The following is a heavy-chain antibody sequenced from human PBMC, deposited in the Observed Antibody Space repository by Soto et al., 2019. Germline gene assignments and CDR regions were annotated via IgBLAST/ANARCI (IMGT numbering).Heavy chain of an antibody. CDR2: ISGSGGST. CDR3: AKALGYCSGGSCYSDSPLRAFDI. D-gene: IGHD2-15*01. J-gene: IGHJ3*02. CDR1: GFTFSSYA. Sequence: PGGSLRLSCAASGFTFSSYAMSWVRQAPGKGLEWVSAISGSGGSTYYADSVKGRFTISRDNSKNTLYLQMNSLRAEDTAVYYCAKALGYCSGGSCYSDSPLRAFDIWGQGTMVTDSS. V-gene: IGHV3-23*01.